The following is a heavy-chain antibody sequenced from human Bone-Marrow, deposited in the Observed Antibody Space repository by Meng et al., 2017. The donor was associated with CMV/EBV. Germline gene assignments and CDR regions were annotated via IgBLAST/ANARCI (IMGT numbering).Heavy chain of an antibody. J-gene: IGHJ4*02. CDR1: GFTFDDYA. D-gene: IGHD4-23*01. Sequence: GGSLRLSCAASGFTFDDYAMHWVRQAPGKGLEWVSGITWNSGSIGYADSVKGRFTISRDNAKNSLYLQMNSLRAEDTALYYCAKDMFPTTVISKPDYWGQGTLVTFYS. V-gene: IGHV3-9*01. CDR2: ITWNSGSI. CDR3: AKDMFPTTVISKPDY.